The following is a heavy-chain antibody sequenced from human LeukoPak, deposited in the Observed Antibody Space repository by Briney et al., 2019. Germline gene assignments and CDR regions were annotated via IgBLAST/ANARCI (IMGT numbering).Heavy chain of an antibody. V-gene: IGHV3-30*18. D-gene: IGHD3-22*01. CDR2: ISYDGSNK. J-gene: IGHJ4*02. CDR3: AKSGLYYDSSGYYSEFGDY. CDR1: GFTFSNYA. Sequence: PGGSLRLSCAASGFTFSNYAMHWVRQAPGKGLEWVAVISYDGSNKYYADSVKGRFTISRDNSKNTLYLQMNSLRAEDTAVYYCAKSGLYYDSSGYYSEFGDYWGQGTLVTVSS.